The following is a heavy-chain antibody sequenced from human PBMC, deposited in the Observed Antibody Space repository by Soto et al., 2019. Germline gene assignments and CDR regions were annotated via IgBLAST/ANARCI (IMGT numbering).Heavy chain of an antibody. V-gene: IGHV3-33*01. CDR3: ARDPLEAYIAVAGRFDY. CDR1: GFTFSSYG. Sequence: PGGSLRLSCAASGFTFSSYGMHWVRQAPGKGLEWVAVIWYDGSNKYYADSVKGRFTISRDNSKNTLYLQMNSLRAEDTAVYYCARDPLEAYIAVAGRFDYWGQGTLVTVSS. D-gene: IGHD6-19*01. J-gene: IGHJ4*02. CDR2: IWYDGSNK.